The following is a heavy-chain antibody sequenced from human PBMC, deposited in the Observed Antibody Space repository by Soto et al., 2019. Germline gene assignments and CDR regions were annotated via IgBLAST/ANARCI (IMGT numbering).Heavy chain of an antibody. Sequence: SETLSLTCTVSGGSISSYYWSWIRQPPGKGLEWIGYIYYSGSTNYNPSLKSRVTISVDTSKNQFSLKLSSVTAADTAVYYCARHLGGYHTLFDYWGQGTLVIVSS. CDR1: GGSISSYY. D-gene: IGHD5-12*01. J-gene: IGHJ4*02. CDR2: IYYSGST. CDR3: ARHLGGYHTLFDY. V-gene: IGHV4-59*08.